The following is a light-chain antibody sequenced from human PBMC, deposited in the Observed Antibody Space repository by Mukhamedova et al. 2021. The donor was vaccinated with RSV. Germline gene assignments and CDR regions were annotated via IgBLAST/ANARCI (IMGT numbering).Light chain of an antibody. CDR1: GSIASNY. J-gene: IGLJ2*01. V-gene: IGLV6-57*02. Sequence: GSIASNYVQWYQQRPGSAPTTVIYEDNQRPSGVPDRFSGSIDSSSNSASLTISGLKTEDEADYYCQSYDSSIVVFGGGTKLTVL. CDR3: QSYDSSIVV. CDR2: EDN.